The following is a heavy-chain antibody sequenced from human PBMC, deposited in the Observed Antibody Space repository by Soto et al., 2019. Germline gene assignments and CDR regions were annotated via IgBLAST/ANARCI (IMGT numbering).Heavy chain of an antibody. CDR2: ISGSGRST. V-gene: IGHV3-23*01. Sequence: GGSLRLSCAASGFTFNTYAMNWVRQAPGKGLEWVSSISGSGRSTYYADSVKGRFTISRDNSKNTMYLQMDSLRAEDTAVYYCAKAPVEDAAFHIWGQGTMVTVSS. CDR3: AKAPVEDAAFHI. J-gene: IGHJ3*02. CDR1: GFTFNTYA.